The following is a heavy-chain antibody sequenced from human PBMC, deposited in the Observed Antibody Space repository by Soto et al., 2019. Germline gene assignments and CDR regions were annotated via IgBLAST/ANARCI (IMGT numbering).Heavy chain of an antibody. Sequence: EVFLVESGGGLVQPGGSLRLSCAASGFTFSGYNMNWVRQAPGKGLEWVSYISSSSSTIYYADSVKGRFTISRDNAKNSLYLQMNSLRDEDTAVYYCARETKVTYYGMDVWGQGTTVTVSS. CDR2: ISSSSSTI. V-gene: IGHV3-48*02. CDR3: ARETKVTYYGMDV. D-gene: IGHD4-4*01. J-gene: IGHJ6*02. CDR1: GFTFSGYN.